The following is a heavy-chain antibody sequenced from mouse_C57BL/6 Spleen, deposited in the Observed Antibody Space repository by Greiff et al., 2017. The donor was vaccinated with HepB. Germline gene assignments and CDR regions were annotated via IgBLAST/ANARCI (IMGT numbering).Heavy chain of an antibody. J-gene: IGHJ4*01. CDR2: ISDGGSYT. CDR3: AREGSGLYYAMDD. V-gene: IGHV5-4*01. CDR1: GFTFSSYA. Sequence: EVMLVESGGGLVKPGGSLKLSCAASGFTFSSYAMSWVRQTPEKRLEWVATISDGGSYTYYPDNVKGRFTISRDNAKNNLYLQMSHLKSEDTAMYYCAREGSGLYYAMDDWGQGTSVTVSS. D-gene: IGHD3-2*02.